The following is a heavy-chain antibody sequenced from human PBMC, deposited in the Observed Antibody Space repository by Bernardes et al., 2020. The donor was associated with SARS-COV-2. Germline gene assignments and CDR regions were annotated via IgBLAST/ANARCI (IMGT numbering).Heavy chain of an antibody. CDR1: GFTFNSHA. CDR3: ARADFSGWDPDYGLDV. CDR2: ISSNGVST. D-gene: IGHD6-19*01. J-gene: IGHJ6*02. Sequence: GGSLRLSCIASGFTFNSHAMHWVRQAPGKGLKYVAGISSNGVSTTYADSVKGRVTISRDNFKNTLYLQMGSLRPKDMAVYYCARADFSGWDPDYGLDVWGQGTTVTVSS. V-gene: IGHV3-64*02.